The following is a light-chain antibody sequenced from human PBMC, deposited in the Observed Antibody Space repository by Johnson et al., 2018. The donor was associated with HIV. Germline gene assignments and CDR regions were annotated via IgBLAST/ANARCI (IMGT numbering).Light chain of an antibody. Sequence: LTQPPSVSAAPGQKVTISCSGSSSNIGNNYVSWYQQLPGTAPKLLIYDNNKRPSGIPDRFSGSKSGTSATLGITGLQTGDEADYYCGTWDSSLSGVFGTGTKVTVL. J-gene: IGLJ1*01. CDR1: SSNIGNNY. CDR3: GTWDSSLSGV. V-gene: IGLV1-51*01. CDR2: DNN.